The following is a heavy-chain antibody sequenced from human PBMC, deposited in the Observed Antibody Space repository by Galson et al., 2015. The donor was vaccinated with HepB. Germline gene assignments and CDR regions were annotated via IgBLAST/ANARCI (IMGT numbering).Heavy chain of an antibody. D-gene: IGHD3-9*01. CDR2: IKQDGSDK. Sequence: SLRLSCAVSGFTFSGAWMSWVRQAPGKGLEWVATIKQDGSDKYYVDSVKGRFTISRDNAKNSLFLQMISLRAEDTAVYYWARSRIIFSHYDILTGYPYYFDYWGQGTLVTGSA. J-gene: IGHJ4*02. V-gene: IGHV3-7*03. CDR3: ARSRIIFSHYDILTGYPYYFDY. CDR1: GFTFSGAW.